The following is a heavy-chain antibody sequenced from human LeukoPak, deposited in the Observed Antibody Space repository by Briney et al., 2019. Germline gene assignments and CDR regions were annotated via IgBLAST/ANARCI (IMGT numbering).Heavy chain of an antibody. D-gene: IGHD2-15*01. CDR2: VSPPDGGT. CDR3: AKLTLLGYCSGGSCYDRRVFDY. J-gene: IGHJ4*02. CDR1: GFTFSNHG. Sequence: GGTLRLSCAASGFTFSNHGMNWVRQAPGKGLEWLSGVSPPDGGTYYADSVKGRFTISRDNSKNTLYLQMNSLRAEDTAVYYCAKLTLLGYCSGGSCYDRRVFDYWGQGTLVTVSS. V-gene: IGHV3-23*01.